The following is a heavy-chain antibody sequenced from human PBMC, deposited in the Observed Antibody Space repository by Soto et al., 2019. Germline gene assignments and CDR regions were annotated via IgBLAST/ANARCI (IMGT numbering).Heavy chain of an antibody. CDR2: IYYSGST. J-gene: IGHJ4*02. Sequence: SSETLSLTCTVSGGSISSYYWSWIRQPPGKGLEWIGYIYYSGSTNYNPSLKSRVTISVDTSKNQFSLKLSSVTAADTAVYYCARDPGNYFDYWGQGTLVTVSS. V-gene: IGHV4-59*01. CDR1: GGSISSYY. CDR3: ARDPGNYFDY.